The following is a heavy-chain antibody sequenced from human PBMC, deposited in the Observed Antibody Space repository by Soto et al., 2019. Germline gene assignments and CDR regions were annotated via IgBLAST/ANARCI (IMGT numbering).Heavy chain of an antibody. CDR3: ARDVQAYCSGGSCYRFFDS. Sequence: EVQLVESGGDLVQPAGSLRLSCAASGFTFSSYSLNWVRQAPGKGLEWVSYINGGRTTIYYADSVKGRFTIARDNAMNSLHLQMNSLRAEDTAVYYCARDVQAYCSGGSCYRFFDSWGQGTLVTVSS. CDR2: INGGRTTI. J-gene: IGHJ4*02. CDR1: GFTFSSYS. D-gene: IGHD2-15*01. V-gene: IGHV3-48*01.